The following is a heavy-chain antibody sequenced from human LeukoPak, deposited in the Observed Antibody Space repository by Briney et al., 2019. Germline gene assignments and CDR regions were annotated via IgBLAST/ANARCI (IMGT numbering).Heavy chain of an antibody. CDR2: TYYRPKWYN. CDR3: ARGNFIAVAVDAFDI. D-gene: IGHD6-19*01. Sequence: SQTLSLTCAISGDSVSSNSAAWNRIRQSPSRGLEWLGRTYYRPKWYNDYAVSVKSRITINPDTSKNQFSLQLNSVTPEDTAVYYCARGNFIAVAVDAFDIWGQGTMVTVSS. V-gene: IGHV6-1*01. CDR1: GDSVSSNSAA. J-gene: IGHJ3*02.